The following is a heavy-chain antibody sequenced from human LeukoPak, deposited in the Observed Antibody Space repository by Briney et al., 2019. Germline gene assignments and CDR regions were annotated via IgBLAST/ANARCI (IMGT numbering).Heavy chain of an antibody. J-gene: IGHJ4*02. Sequence: GGALRLSCAASGFTFSSYWRSWVRQAPGKGREGVANIKQGGSEKNYVDSVKGRFTISRDNAKNSLYLQMSSLRAEDTAVYYCARAWTGRYCSGGSCYRLYYFDYWGQGTLVTVSS. CDR2: IKQGGSEK. CDR3: ARAWTGRYCSGGSCYRLYYFDY. CDR1: GFTFSSYW. D-gene: IGHD2-15*01. V-gene: IGHV3-7*01.